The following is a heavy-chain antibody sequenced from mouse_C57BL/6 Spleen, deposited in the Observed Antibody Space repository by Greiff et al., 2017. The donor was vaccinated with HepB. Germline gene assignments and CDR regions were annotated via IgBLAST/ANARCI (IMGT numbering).Heavy chain of an antibody. V-gene: IGHV1-53*01. CDR3: ARTPYYYGSSYYYAMDY. J-gene: IGHJ4*01. D-gene: IGHD1-1*01. CDR1: GYTFTSYW. Sequence: QVQLQQPGTELVKPGASVKLSCKASGYTFTSYWMHWVKQRPGQGLEWIGNINPSNGGTNYNEKFKSKATLTVDKSSSTAYMQLSSLTSEDSAVYYCARTPYYYGSSYYYAMDYWGQGTSVTVSS. CDR2: INPSNGGT.